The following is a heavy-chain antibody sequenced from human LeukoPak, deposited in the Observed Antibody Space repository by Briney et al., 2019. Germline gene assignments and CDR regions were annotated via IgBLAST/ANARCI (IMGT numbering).Heavy chain of an antibody. CDR1: GGSISSYY. J-gene: IGHJ4*02. V-gene: IGHV4-59*08. D-gene: IGHD4-17*01. CDR3: TSLSDYGDSSGMSY. CDR2: IYYSGST. Sequence: PSETLSLTCTVSGGSISSYYWSWIRQPPGKGLEWIGYIYYSGSTNYNPSLKSRVTISVDTSKNQFSLKLSSVTAADTAVYYCTSLSDYGDSSGMSYWGQGTLVTVSS.